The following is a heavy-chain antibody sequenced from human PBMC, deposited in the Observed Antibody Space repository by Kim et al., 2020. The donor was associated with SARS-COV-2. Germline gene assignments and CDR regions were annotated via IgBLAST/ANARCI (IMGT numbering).Heavy chain of an antibody. Sequence: ASVKVSCKASGYTFTGYYMHWVRQAPGQGLEWMGWINPNSGGTNYAQKFQGRVTMTRDTSISTAYMELSRLRSDDTAVYYCARGVYRGSYSPFDYWGQGTLVTVSS. J-gene: IGHJ4*02. CDR2: INPNSGGT. CDR3: ARGVYRGSYSPFDY. CDR1: GYTFTGYY. V-gene: IGHV1-2*02. D-gene: IGHD1-26*01.